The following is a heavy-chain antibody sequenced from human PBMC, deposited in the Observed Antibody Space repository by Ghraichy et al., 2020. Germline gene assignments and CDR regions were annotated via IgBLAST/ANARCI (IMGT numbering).Heavy chain of an antibody. Sequence: GGSLRLSCAASGFTFSSYEMNWVRQAPGKGLEWVSYISSSGSTIYYADSVKGRFTISRDNAKNSLYLQMNSLRAEDTAVYYCARGKVFTVTQYFDYWGQGTLVTVSS. D-gene: IGHD4-17*01. CDR3: ARGKVFTVTQYFDY. CDR1: GFTFSSYE. CDR2: ISSSGSTI. V-gene: IGHV3-48*03. J-gene: IGHJ4*02.